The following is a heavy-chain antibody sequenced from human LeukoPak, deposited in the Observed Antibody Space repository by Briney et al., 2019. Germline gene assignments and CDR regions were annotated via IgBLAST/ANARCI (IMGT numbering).Heavy chain of an antibody. J-gene: IGHJ4*02. CDR1: DGSISSGDYY. Sequence: PSQTLSLTCTVSDGSISSGDYYWSWIRQPPGKGLEWIGYIYYSGSTYYNPSLKSRVTISVDTSKNQFSLKLSPVTAADTAVYYCATRPQGRWLRYYFDYWGQGTLVTVSS. V-gene: IGHV4-30-4*01. D-gene: IGHD5-24*01. CDR3: ATRPQGRWLRYYFDY. CDR2: IYYSGST.